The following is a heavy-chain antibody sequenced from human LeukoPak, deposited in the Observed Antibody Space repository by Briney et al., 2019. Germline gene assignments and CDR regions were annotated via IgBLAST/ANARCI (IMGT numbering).Heavy chain of an antibody. V-gene: IGHV3-33*08. CDR3: ARPSEYYYDSSGYHD. Sequence: GGSLRLSCAASGFTFSSYGMTWVRQTPGKGLEWVAVIWYDGSNKYYADSVKGRFTISRDNSKNTLYLQMNSLRAEDTAVYYCARPSEYYYDSSGYHDWGQGTLVTVSS. CDR1: GFTFSSYG. CDR2: IWYDGSNK. D-gene: IGHD3-22*01. J-gene: IGHJ4*02.